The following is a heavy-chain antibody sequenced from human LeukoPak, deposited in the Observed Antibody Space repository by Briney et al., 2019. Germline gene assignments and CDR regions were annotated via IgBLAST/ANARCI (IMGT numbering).Heavy chain of an antibody. V-gene: IGHV1-3*01. J-gene: IGHJ6*02. Sequence: ASVKVSCKGSGYTFTNYAVHWVRQAPGQRLEWLGWINPGNGDTKYSQNFQGRVTVTSDTSAATAYVELNSLTSEDTAVYYCARERWHCRVNCYSVYYYALDVWGQGNTVTVSS. CDR2: INPGNGDT. CDR3: ARERWHCRVNCYSVYYYALDV. D-gene: IGHD2-15*01. CDR1: GYTFTNYA.